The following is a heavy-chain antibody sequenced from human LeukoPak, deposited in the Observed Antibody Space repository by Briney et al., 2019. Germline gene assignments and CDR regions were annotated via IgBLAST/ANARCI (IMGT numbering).Heavy chain of an antibody. CDR2: NSGNGGST. V-gene: IGHV3-23*01. D-gene: IGHD6-19*01. CDR1: GFTFSTFA. CDR3: AKDGSVAVAGTPTDY. J-gene: IGHJ4*02. Sequence: GALRISCAASGFTFSTFAMSWVRPGSREGLGWGPTNSGNGGSTYFADSVKGRFTISRDNSRNALFLQMSSLRAEDTAVYYCAKDGSVAVAGTPTDYWGQGTLVTVSS.